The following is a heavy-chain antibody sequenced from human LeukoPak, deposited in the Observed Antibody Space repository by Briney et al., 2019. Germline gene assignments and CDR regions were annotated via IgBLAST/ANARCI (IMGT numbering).Heavy chain of an antibody. CDR1: GYTFTGYY. D-gene: IGHD3-22*01. J-gene: IGHJ4*02. V-gene: IGHV1-2*02. CDR3: ARGANYYDSGGESDY. Sequence: ASVKVSCKASGYTFTGYYMHWVRQAPGQGLEWMGWINPNSGGTNYAQKFQGRVTMTRDTSISTAYMELSRLRSDDTAVYYCARGANYYDSGGESDYWGQGTLVTVSS. CDR2: INPNSGGT.